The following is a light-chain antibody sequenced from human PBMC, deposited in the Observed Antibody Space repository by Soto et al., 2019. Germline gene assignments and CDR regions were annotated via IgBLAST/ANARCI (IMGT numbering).Light chain of an antibody. CDR2: YDS. V-gene: IGLV3-21*04. Sequence: SYVMTQPPSVSVAPGKTARITSVGNNIGSKGVHWFQQKPGQAPVLVISYDSDRPSGIPDRISGSNSGNTATLTISRVEAGDEADYFCQVWDRSSDQYVFGAGTKLTVL. CDR1: NIGSKG. J-gene: IGLJ1*01. CDR3: QVWDRSSDQYV.